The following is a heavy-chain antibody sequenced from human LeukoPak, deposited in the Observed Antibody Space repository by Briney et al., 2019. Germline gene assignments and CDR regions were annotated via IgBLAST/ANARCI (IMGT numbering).Heavy chain of an antibody. Sequence: PRRSLRLSCAASGFSFSSYSMNWVSQAPGKGLEWVSYISSSGSTIYYADSVRGRFTISRHNAKNSLYLQMNSLRAEDTAVYYCAREVSGYDFGYWGQGTLVTVSS. D-gene: IGHD5-12*01. CDR3: AREVSGYDFGY. CDR2: ISSSGSTI. J-gene: IGHJ4*02. CDR1: GFSFSSYS. V-gene: IGHV3-48*04.